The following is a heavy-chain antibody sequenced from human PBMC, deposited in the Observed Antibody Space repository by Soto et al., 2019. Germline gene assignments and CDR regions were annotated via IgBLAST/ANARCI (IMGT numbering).Heavy chain of an antibody. CDR1: GFTFSSYS. V-gene: IGHV3-23*01. CDR2: ISGCANVM. CDR3: AKAGSVAGSVRGHGIDV. J-gene: IGHJ6*02. Sequence: EVQLLESGGGLVQPGGSLRLSCAASGFTFSSYSMTWVRPAPGTGLEWVSVISGCANVMMYVDSVTGRFTISRENSKNTMYLQMDSLRAEDTAVYYCAKAGSVAGSVRGHGIDVWGQGTTVTVSS. D-gene: IGHD6-19*01.